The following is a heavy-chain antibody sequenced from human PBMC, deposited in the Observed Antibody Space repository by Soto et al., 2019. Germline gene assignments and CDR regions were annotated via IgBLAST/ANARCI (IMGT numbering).Heavy chain of an antibody. Sequence: PGGSLRLSCAASGFTFSSYSMNWVRQAPGKGLEWVSYISSSSSTIYYADSVKGRFTISRDNAKNSLYLQMNSLRDEDTAVYYCARDLNTIFGVVIYDYWGQGTLVTVSS. CDR1: GFTFSSYS. CDR3: ARDLNTIFGVVIYDY. V-gene: IGHV3-48*02. CDR2: ISSSSSTI. D-gene: IGHD3-3*01. J-gene: IGHJ4*02.